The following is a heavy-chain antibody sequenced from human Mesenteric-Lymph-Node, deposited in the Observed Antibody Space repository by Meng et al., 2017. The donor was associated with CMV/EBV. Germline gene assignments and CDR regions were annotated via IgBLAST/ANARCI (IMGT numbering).Heavy chain of an antibody. Sequence: ASVKVSCKASGYTFTSYDINWVRQATGQGLEWMGWMNPNSGNTGYAQKFQGRVTITRSTSISTAYMELSSLRSEDTAVYYCARAPPRSGPGYCSSTSCPSYYFDYWGQGTVVTVSS. D-gene: IGHD2-2*01. J-gene: IGHJ4*02. V-gene: IGHV1-8*03. CDR1: GYTFTSYD. CDR3: ARAPPRSGPGYCSSTSCPSYYFDY. CDR2: MNPNSGNT.